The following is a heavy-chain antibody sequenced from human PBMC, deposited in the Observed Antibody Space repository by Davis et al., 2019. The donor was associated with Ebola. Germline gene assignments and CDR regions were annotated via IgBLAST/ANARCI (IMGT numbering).Heavy chain of an antibody. CDR1: GFIFSSYA. CDR3: ARGITGKNYFDF. Sequence: GGSLRLSCAASGFIFSSYAMNWVRQAPGKGLEWVSFISGSTRTIYYADSVKGRFTISRDNAKNSLYLQMNSLRDEDTAVYYCARGITGKNYFDFWGQGTLVTVSS. CDR2: ISGSTRTI. V-gene: IGHV3-48*02. J-gene: IGHJ4*02. D-gene: IGHD1-20*01.